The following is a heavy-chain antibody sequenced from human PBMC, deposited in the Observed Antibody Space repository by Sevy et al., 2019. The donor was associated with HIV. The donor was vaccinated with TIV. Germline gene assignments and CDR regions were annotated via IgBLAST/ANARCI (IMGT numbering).Heavy chain of an antibody. CDR1: GFTFSSYS. V-gene: IGHV3-21*01. Sequence: GGSLRLSCAASGFTFSSYSMNWVRQAPGKGLEWVSSISSSSSYIYYADSVKGRFTISRDNAKNSLYLQMNSVRAEDTAVYYCASDQVPAADFDYWGQGTLVTVSS. D-gene: IGHD2-2*01. CDR3: ASDQVPAADFDY. CDR2: ISSSSSYI. J-gene: IGHJ4*02.